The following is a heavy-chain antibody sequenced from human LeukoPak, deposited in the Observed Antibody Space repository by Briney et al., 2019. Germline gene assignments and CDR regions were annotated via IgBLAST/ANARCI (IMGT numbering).Heavy chain of an antibody. CDR2: IYYSGST. CDR1: GGSISSYY. V-gene: IGHV4-59*12. Sequence: PSETLSLTYTVSGGSISSYYWSWIRQPPGKGLEWIGYIYYSGSTNYNPSLKSRVTISVDTSKNQFSLKLSSVTAADTAVYYCAREAPGRYCSSTSCYEVIWFDPWGQGTLVTVSS. CDR3: AREAPGRYCSSTSCYEVIWFDP. J-gene: IGHJ5*02. D-gene: IGHD2-2*01.